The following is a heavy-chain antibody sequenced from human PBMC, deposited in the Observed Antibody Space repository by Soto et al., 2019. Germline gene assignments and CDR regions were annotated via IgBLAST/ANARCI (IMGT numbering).Heavy chain of an antibody. CDR2: ISGSGGTT. CDR3: AKSRGNSTSSPDY. Sequence: GGSLRLSCAASGFTFTFSTYVMIWVRQAPGKGLEWVSIISGSGGTTYYADSVKGRFTISRDNSKNTLYLQMNSLRDEDTALYYCAKSRGNSTSSPDYWGQGTLVTVSS. V-gene: IGHV3-23*01. CDR1: GFTFTFSTYV. J-gene: IGHJ4*02. D-gene: IGHD2-2*01.